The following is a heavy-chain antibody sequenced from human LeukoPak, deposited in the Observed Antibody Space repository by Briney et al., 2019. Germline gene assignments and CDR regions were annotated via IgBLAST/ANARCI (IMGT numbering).Heavy chain of an antibody. CDR2: INAGNGNT. CDR3: ARARRDSSGYYWDY. V-gene: IGHV1-3*03. D-gene: IGHD3-22*01. J-gene: IGHJ4*02. CDR1: GYTFTSYA. Sequence: ASVKVSCKASGYTFTSYAMHWVRQAPGQRFEWMGWINAGNGNTKYSQEFQGRVTITRDTSASTAYMELSSRRSEDMAVYYCARARRDSSGYYWDYWGQGTLVTVSS.